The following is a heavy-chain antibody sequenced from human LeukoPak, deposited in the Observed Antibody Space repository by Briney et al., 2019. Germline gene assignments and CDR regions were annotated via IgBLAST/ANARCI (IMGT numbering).Heavy chain of an antibody. CDR3: ARDHGSEWCSSTSCYWHYYYYMDV. CDR2: ISAYNGNT. V-gene: IGHV1-18*01. J-gene: IGHJ6*03. Sequence: GASVKVSCKASGYTFTSYGISWVRQAPGQGLEWMGWISAYNGNTNYAQKLQGRVTMTTDTSTSTANMELRSLRSDDTAVYYCARDHGSEWCSSTSCYWHYYYYMDVWGKGTTVTVSS. CDR1: GYTFTSYG. D-gene: IGHD2-2*01.